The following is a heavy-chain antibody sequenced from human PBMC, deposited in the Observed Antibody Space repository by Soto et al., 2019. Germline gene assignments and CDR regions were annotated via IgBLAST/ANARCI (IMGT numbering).Heavy chain of an antibody. D-gene: IGHD1-26*01. CDR1: GFTFSSYA. V-gene: IGHV3-23*01. CDR2: ISGSGGST. J-gene: IGHJ4*02. CDR3: AKTPVPVGARVYFDY. Sequence: GGSVRLSCAASGFTFSSYAMSWVRQAPGKGLEWVSAISGSGGSTYYADSVKGRFTISRDNSKNTLYLQMNSLRAEDTAVYYCAKTPVPVGARVYFDYWGQGTRVTVSS.